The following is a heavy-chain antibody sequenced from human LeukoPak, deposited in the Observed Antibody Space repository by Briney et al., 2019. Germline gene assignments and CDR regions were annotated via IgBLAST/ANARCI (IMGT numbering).Heavy chain of an antibody. Sequence: PGGSLRLSCAASGFTFSSYAMHWVRQAPGKGLEWVAVISYDGSNKYYADSVKGRFTISRDNSKNTLYLQMNSLRAEDTAVYYCARSSIAARRFDRVDYWGQGTLVTVSS. J-gene: IGHJ4*02. D-gene: IGHD6-6*01. CDR2: ISYDGSNK. CDR3: ARSSIAARRFDRVDY. CDR1: GFTFSSYA. V-gene: IGHV3-30*04.